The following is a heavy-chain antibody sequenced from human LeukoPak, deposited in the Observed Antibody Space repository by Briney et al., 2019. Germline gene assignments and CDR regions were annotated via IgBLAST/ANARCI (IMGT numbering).Heavy chain of an antibody. J-gene: IGHJ5*02. Sequence: PSETLSLTCTVSGGSISSYYWSWIRQPAGKGLEWIGRIYPSGSTNYNPSLESRVTMSVDTSKNQFSLKLSSVTAADTAVYYCARADYGSGSYYNSKWFDPWGQGTLVTVSS. CDR3: ARADYGSGSYYNSKWFDP. V-gene: IGHV4-4*07. CDR1: GGSISSYY. D-gene: IGHD3-10*01. CDR2: IYPSGST.